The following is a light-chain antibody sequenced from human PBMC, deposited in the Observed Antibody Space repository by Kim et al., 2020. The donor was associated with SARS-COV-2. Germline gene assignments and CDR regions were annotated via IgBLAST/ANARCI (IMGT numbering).Light chain of an antibody. Sequence: SAGERATLTCRASQSLTSTSFCWYQQKPGQPPSLVFYGASNKAAVIPDSCSGSWSATYFPLTISRLDPDDAAVYYCQQCGGSPLTFGQGTKVDIK. CDR2: GAS. CDR1: QSLTSTS. V-gene: IGKV3-20*01. J-gene: IGKJ1*01. CDR3: QQCGGSPLT.